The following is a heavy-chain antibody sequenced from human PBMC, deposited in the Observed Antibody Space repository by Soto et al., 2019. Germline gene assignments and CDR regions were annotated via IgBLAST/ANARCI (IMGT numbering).Heavy chain of an antibody. D-gene: IGHD6-6*01. CDR2: IYHSGST. Sequence: QLQLQESGSGLVKPSQTLSLTCAVSGGSISSGGYSWSWIRQPPGKGLEWIGYIYHSGSTYYNPSLKRRVTISVDRSKNQFSLKLSSVTAADTAVYYCARGYSSSSGGDGMDVWGQGTTVTVSS. CDR1: GGSISSGGYS. J-gene: IGHJ6*02. V-gene: IGHV4-30-2*01. CDR3: ARGYSSSSGGDGMDV.